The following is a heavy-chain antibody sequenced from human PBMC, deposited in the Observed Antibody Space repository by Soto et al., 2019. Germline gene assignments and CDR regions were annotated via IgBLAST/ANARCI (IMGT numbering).Heavy chain of an antibody. CDR1: GFTVSNNY. D-gene: IGHD6-13*01. V-gene: IGHV3-53*01. CDR2: IYSGGYT. J-gene: IGHJ4*02. CDR3: AEDHYSSSWYLFDY. Sequence: GGSLRLSCAVSGFTVSNNYMSWVRQAPGKGLEGVSVIYSGGYTAYGDSVKGRFTISRDNSKNTLYLQMNSLRADDTAVYYCAEDHYSSSWYLFDYWGQGTLVTVSS.